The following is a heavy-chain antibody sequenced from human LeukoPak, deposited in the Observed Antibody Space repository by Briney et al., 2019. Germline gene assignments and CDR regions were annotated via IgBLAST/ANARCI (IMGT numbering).Heavy chain of an antibody. D-gene: IGHD3-10*01. CDR1: GGSISSYY. CDR3: ARPRGSLPPYFDY. Sequence: PSETLSLTCTVSGGSISSYYWSWIRQPPGKGLEWIGYIYYSGSTNYNPSLKSRVTISVDTSKNQFSLKLSSVTAADTAVYYCARPRGSLPPYFDYWGQGTLVTVSS. CDR2: IYYSGST. J-gene: IGHJ4*02. V-gene: IGHV4-59*01.